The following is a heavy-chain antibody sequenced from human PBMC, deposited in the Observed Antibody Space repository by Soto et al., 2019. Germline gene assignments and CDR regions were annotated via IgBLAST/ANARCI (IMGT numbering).Heavy chain of an antibody. J-gene: IGHJ4*02. CDR2: ISGSGGST. D-gene: IGHD6-19*01. CDR1: GFTFSSYA. CDR3: AKDSLRYSSGWPSSFDY. V-gene: IGHV3-23*01. Sequence: GGSLRLSCAASGFTFSSYAMSWVRQAPGKGLEWVSAISGSGGSTYYADSVKGRFTISRDNSKNTLYLQMNSLRAEDTAVYYCAKDSLRYSSGWPSSFDYWGQGTLVTVSS.